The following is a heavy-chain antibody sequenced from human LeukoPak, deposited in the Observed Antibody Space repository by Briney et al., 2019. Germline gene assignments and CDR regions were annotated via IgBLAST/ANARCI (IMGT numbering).Heavy chain of an antibody. CDR3: AKDRDCSSTGCYVFAN. D-gene: IGHD2-2*01. Sequence: GGSLRLSCAASGVTLRNYAMTWIHQAPGKGLQWVSVISGDGESTYYADSVRDRFTISRDNSKNTMYLQMNNLRAEDTAIYYCAKDRDCSSTGCYVFANWGQGTLVTVSS. CDR2: ISGDGEST. V-gene: IGHV3-23*01. J-gene: IGHJ4*02. CDR1: GVTLRNYA.